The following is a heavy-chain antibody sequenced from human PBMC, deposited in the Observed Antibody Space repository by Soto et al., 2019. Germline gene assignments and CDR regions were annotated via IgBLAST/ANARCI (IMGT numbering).Heavy chain of an antibody. V-gene: IGHV1-69*13. CDR1: GGTFSSYA. CDR3: ARLSLRYCSGGSCRKGYYYGMDV. Sequence: SVKVSCKASGGTFSSYAISWVRQAPGQGLEWMGGIIPIFGTANYAQKFQGRVTITADESTSTAYMELSSLRSEDTAVYYCARLSLRYCSGGSCRKGYYYGMDVCGQGTTVTGSS. J-gene: IGHJ6*02. CDR2: IIPIFGTA. D-gene: IGHD2-15*01.